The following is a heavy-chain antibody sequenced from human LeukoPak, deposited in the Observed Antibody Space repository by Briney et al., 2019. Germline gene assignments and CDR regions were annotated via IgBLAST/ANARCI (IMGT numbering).Heavy chain of an antibody. V-gene: IGHV3-7*01. CDR3: ARIPGYCSKGVCYARDWFDP. J-gene: IGHJ5*02. D-gene: IGHD2-8*01. Sequence: GGSLRLSCAASGFTFSNYWMNWVRQAPGKGLEWVANIKQDGSEKYYVDSVTGRFTISRDNAKNSLYLQMNSLRVEDTALYYCARIPGYCSKGVCYARDWFDPWGQGILVTVSS. CDR2: IKQDGSEK. CDR1: GFTFSNYW.